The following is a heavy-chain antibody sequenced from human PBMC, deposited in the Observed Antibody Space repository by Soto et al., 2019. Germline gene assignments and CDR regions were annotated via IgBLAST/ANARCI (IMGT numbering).Heavy chain of an antibody. D-gene: IGHD5-12*01. J-gene: IGHJ4*02. CDR1: GGTFSSYT. V-gene: IGHV1-69*06. CDR3: ATSHSGYDYVFHC. CDR2: IIPILDTT. Sequence: SVKVSCKASGGTFSSYTISWVLQAPGQGLEWMGGIIPILDTTNYAQNFQGRVTITADKSTSTAFMELSSLRSEDTAVYYCATSHSGYDYVFHCWGQGTLVTVSS.